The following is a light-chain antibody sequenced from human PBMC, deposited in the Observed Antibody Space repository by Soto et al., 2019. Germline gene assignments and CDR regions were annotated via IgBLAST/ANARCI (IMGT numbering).Light chain of an antibody. J-gene: IGKJ1*01. CDR3: QQYYSTPRT. Sequence: DIVMTQSPDSLAVSLGERATINCKSSQSVLYSANNKNCLAWYQQKPGQPPKLLLYWASTRESRVPDRFSGSGSGTDFTLTISSLQAEDVAVYYCQQYYSTPRTFGQGTKVEIK. CDR1: QSVLYSANNKNC. CDR2: WAS. V-gene: IGKV4-1*01.